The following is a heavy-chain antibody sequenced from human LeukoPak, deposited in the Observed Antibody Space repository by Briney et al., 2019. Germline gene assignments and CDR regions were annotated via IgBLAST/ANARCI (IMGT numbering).Heavy chain of an antibody. CDR1: VFTLSIYC. J-gene: IGHJ4*02. V-gene: IGHV3-74*01. CDR2: INESATII. CDR3: VRDLILVWTPGDDFDH. Sequence: GGSLRLSCAPSVFTLSIYCMHCGPHAPGGGVGWGSRINESATIISDADSVKGRFTISRENARNTLYLQMNSLTAEDTAVYYCVRDLILVWTPGDDFDHWGQGTLVTVSS. D-gene: IGHD3-16*01.